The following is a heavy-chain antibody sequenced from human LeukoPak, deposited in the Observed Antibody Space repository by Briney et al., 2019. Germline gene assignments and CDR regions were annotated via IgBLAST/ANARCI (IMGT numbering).Heavy chain of an antibody. CDR1: GFTVSSNY. J-gene: IGHJ4*02. CDR2: IYSGGST. D-gene: IGHD3-22*01. Sequence: TGGSLRLSCAASGFTVSSNYMSWVRQAPGKGLEWVSAIYSGGSTYYADSVKGRFTISRDNSKNTLYLQMNSLRAEDTAVYYCARRSNQYYYDSSGYYLFDYWGQGTLATVSS. V-gene: IGHV3-66*01. CDR3: ARRSNQYYYDSSGYYLFDY.